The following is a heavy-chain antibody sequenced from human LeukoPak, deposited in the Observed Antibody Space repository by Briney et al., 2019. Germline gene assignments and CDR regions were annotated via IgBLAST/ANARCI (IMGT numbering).Heavy chain of an antibody. CDR3: ARDWGKGDYYFDY. CDR2: IIPIFGTA. Sequence: ASVKVSCKASGGTFSSYAISWVRQAPGQGLEWMGGIIPIFGTANYAQKFQGRVTITADESTSTAYMELSSLRSEDTAVYYCARDWGKGDYYFDYWGQGTLVTVSS. CDR1: GGTFSSYA. D-gene: IGHD7-27*01. V-gene: IGHV1-69*13. J-gene: IGHJ4*02.